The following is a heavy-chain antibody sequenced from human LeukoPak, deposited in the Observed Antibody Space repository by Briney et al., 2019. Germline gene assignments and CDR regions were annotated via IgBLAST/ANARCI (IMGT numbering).Heavy chain of an antibody. D-gene: IGHD5-24*01. Sequence: GGSLRLSCVASGFTFSNYAMGWVRQAPGKRPEWVSSLTDSGGTTYYVDSVKGRFAISRDNSKNTLYLHMNSLRAEDTAIYYCTRVGYIDEGIDYWGQGTLVTVSS. CDR2: LTDSGGTT. CDR1: GFTFSNYA. V-gene: IGHV3-23*01. CDR3: TRVGYIDEGIDY. J-gene: IGHJ4*02.